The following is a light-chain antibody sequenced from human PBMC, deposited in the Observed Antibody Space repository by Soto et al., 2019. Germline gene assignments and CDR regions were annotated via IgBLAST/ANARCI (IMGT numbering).Light chain of an antibody. J-gene: IGKJ2*01. CDR3: QLDNSYFL. V-gene: IGKV1-5*01. CDR2: DAS. Sequence: DIQMTQSPSTLSASVGDRVTITCRASQSISSWLAWYQQKPGKAPKLLIYDASSLESGVPSRLIGSGVGTEFILTISSLQSEDVATYYCQLDNSYFLFVQGTMLEIK. CDR1: QSISSW.